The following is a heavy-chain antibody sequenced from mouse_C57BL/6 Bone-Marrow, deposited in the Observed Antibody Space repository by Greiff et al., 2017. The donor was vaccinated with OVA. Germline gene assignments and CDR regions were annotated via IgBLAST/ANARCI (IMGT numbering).Heavy chain of an antibody. CDR1: GFSLTSYG. CDR3: AKLFTTVVATRAMDY. Sequence: VQGVESGPGLVQPSQSLSITCTVSGFSLTSYGVHWVRQSPGKGLEWLGVIWRGGSTDYNAAFMSRLSITKDNSKSQVFFKMNSLQADDTAIYYCAKLFTTVVATRAMDYWGQGTSVTVSS. D-gene: IGHD1-1*01. CDR2: IWRGGST. J-gene: IGHJ4*01. V-gene: IGHV2-5*01.